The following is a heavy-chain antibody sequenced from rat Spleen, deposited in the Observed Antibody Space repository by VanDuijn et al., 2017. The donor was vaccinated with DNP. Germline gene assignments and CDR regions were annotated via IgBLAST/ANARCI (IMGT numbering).Heavy chain of an antibody. CDR1: GFDFNTYA. V-gene: IGHV10-4*01. Sequence: EVQLVESGGGLVQPKGSLKLSCAASGFDFNTYAMSWVRQAPGKGLDWVATISIKTHNYPTLYADSVEERFTISRDDSQSMVYLQMNNLKTEDTALYYCTTTVGYWGQGVMVTVSS. CDR2: ISIKTHNYPT. J-gene: IGHJ2*01. D-gene: IGHD1-1*01. CDR3: TTTVGY.